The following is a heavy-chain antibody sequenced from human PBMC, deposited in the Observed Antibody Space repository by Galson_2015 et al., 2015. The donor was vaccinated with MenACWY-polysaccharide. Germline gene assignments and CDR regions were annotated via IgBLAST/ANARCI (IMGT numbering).Heavy chain of an antibody. V-gene: IGHV3-74*01. CDR1: GFTFRNSW. Sequence: SLRLSCATSGFTFRNSWMHWVRPGPGKGLVWVSRISDDGDRTDYADSVKGRFTIARDNAKNSLFLHMNSLRAEDAALYYSTVGDTWFDYWGQGSLVTVSS. CDR3: TVGDTWFDY. J-gene: IGHJ4*02. D-gene: IGHD3-16*01. CDR2: ISDDGDRT.